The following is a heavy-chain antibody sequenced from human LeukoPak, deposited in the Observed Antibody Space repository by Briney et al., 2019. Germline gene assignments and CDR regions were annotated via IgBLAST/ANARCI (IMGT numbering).Heavy chain of an antibody. V-gene: IGHV4-38-2*01. CDR1: GYSISSGYY. D-gene: IGHD3-22*01. CDR2: IYHSGST. J-gene: IGHJ4*02. Sequence: SESLSLTCDVSGYSISSGYYWGWIRQPPGKELEWIGNIYHSGSTYYNPSLKSRVTISVDTSKNEFSLKLSSVTAADTAVYYCARHRTSSGYYSYFDYWGQGTLVTVSS. CDR3: ARHRTSSGYYSYFDY.